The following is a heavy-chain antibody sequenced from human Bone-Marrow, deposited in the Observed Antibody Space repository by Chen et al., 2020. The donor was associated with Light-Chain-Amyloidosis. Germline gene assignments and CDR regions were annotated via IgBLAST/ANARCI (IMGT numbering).Heavy chain of an antibody. Sequence: QGQRVGSGGGGVNPGGSLSPSFPAPGSTSSSYAMHWVRQAPGKGLEWVAVISYDGSNKYYADSVKGRFTISRDNSKNTLYLQMNSLRAEDTAVYYCARDSVELRAFDIWGQGTMVTVSS. V-gene: IGHV3-30-3*01. CDR3: ARDSVELRAFDI. D-gene: IGHD1-26*01. CDR1: GSTSSSYA. J-gene: IGHJ3*02. CDR2: ISYDGSNK.